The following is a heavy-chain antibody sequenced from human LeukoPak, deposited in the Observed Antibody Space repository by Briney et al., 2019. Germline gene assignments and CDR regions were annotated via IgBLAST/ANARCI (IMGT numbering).Heavy chain of an antibody. CDR3: ARRILNYYYYMDV. CDR1: GFTVSSNY. J-gene: IGHJ6*03. D-gene: IGHD2/OR15-2a*01. Sequence: PGGSLRLSCAASGFTVSSNYMSWVRQAPGKGLEWVSAISDTGNTYHADSVKGRFTISRDSSKNTLFLQMNRLRPEDAAVYYCARRILNYYYYMDVWGKGTTVTISS. V-gene: IGHV3-53*01. CDR2: ISDTGNT.